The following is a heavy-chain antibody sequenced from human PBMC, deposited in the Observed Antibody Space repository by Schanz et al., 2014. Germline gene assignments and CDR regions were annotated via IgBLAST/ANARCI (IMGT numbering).Heavy chain of an antibody. J-gene: IGHJ5*02. Sequence: QVQLQQWGAGLLKPSETLSLTCAVYGGSFSGYYWSWIRQPPGKGLEWIGEINHSGSTNYNPSLRSRVTILVDTSKNQFSLKLYSVTAADTAVYYCARKAPDYYASGSKNWFDPWGQGTLVTVSS. D-gene: IGHD3-10*01. CDR1: GGSFSGYY. V-gene: IGHV4-34*01. CDR3: ARKAPDYYASGSKNWFDP. CDR2: INHSGST.